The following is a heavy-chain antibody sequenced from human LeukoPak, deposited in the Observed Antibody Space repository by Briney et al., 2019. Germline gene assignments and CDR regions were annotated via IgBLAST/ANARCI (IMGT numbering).Heavy chain of an antibody. D-gene: IGHD6-19*01. CDR3: ARDGAVAAGYFDY. V-gene: IGHV3-30-3*01. CDR1: GFTLSSYA. Sequence: PGGSLRLSCAASGFTLSSYAMHWVRQAPGKGLEWVAVISYDGSNKYYADSVKGRFTISRDNSKNTLYLQMNSLRAEDTAVYYCARDGAVAAGYFDYWGQGTLVTVSS. CDR2: ISYDGSNK. J-gene: IGHJ4*02.